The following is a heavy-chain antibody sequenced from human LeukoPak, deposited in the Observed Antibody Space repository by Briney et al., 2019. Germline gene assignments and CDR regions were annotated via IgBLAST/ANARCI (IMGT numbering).Heavy chain of an antibody. V-gene: IGHV3-33*01. CDR1: GFTFSSYG. D-gene: IGHD3-10*01. CDR3: ASGYGSGSYGLDY. J-gene: IGHJ4*02. Sequence: PGRSLRLSCAASGFTFSSYGMHWVRQAPGKGLERVSVIWYDGNNKYHPDPVKGRFTISRDNSETALYLQMNSLSAEDTAVYYCASGYGSGSYGLDYWGQGTLVTVSS. CDR2: IWYDGNNK.